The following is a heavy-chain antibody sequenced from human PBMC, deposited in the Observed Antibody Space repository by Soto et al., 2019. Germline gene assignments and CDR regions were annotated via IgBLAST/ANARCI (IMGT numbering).Heavy chain of an antibody. CDR2: IVQDGTDR. D-gene: IGHD3-3*02. Sequence: GGSLRLSCEAGSGLSISRYWMARVRQAPGKGLEWVANIVQDGTDRYYLDSVTGRFTISRDNARNSMYLQMNSLRIEDTAVYYCARALADGMDVWGQGTTVTVSS. J-gene: IGHJ6*02. CDR3: ARALADGMDV. CDR1: GLSISRYW. V-gene: IGHV3-7*03.